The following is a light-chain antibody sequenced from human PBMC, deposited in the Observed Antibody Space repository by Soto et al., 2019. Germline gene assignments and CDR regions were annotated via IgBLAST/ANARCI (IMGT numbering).Light chain of an antibody. V-gene: IGKV3D-15*01. Sequence: EIVMTQSPDTLSVSPGESATLSCRASQTISSNLAWYQQMPGQPPRLLIYGASSRATGVPARFTGSGFMTEFTLTISSLHSDDFAVYYCQQYNNWPPYTFGQGTKVDIK. CDR1: QTISSN. J-gene: IGKJ2*01. CDR3: QQYNNWPPYT. CDR2: GAS.